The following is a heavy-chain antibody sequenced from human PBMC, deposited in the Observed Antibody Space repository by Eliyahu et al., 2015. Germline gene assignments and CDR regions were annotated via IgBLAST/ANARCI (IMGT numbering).Heavy chain of an antibody. CDR3: AREHFYCDS. Sequence: QVQLRXWGAGLLKPSETLSLTCGVYGGSFTAYXWHWFRQSPATGLEWIXKINHSVKXEFNPSLKSRVTMSVDTSKNQFFLRLRSVTAADTAIYYCAREHFYCDSWSQGAQVTVSS. V-gene: IGHV4-34*01. CDR2: INHSVKX. CDR1: GGSFTAYX. J-gene: IGHJ4*02. D-gene: IGHD3-3*02.